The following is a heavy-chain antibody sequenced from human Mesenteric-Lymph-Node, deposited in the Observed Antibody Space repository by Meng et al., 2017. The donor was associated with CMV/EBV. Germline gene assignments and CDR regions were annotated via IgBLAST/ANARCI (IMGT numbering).Heavy chain of an antibody. D-gene: IGHD1-26*01. Sequence: GESLKISCAASGFNYISWVRQAPGKGLEWISYISKSGSTMYYADSVRGRFTISRDDAKNSVHLQVHSVTAEDTAVYYCARAKWEPSGMDVWGQGTTVTVSS. J-gene: IGHJ6*02. V-gene: IGHV3-11*04. CDR2: ISKSGSTM. CDR3: ARAKWEPSGMDV. CDR1: GFNY.